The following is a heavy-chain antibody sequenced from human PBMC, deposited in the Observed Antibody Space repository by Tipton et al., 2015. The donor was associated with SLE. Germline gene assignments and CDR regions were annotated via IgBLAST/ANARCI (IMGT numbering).Heavy chain of an antibody. CDR1: GFIFSNYW. V-gene: IGHV3-74*01. J-gene: IGHJ4*02. CDR3: IRDGSSGLPRIVLDS. Sequence: SLRLSCAASGFIFSNYWMHWVRQAPGAGLVWVSRVNAGGSRTNYADSVKGRFTSSRDNAKNTLYLQMNALRAEDTAVYYCIRDGSSGLPRIVLDSWGQGTLVTVSS. CDR2: VNAGGSRT. D-gene: IGHD6-19*01.